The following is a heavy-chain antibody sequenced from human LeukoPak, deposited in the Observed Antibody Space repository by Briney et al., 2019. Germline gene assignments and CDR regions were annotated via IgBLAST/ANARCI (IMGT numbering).Heavy chain of an antibody. V-gene: IGHV4-59*08. CDR2: VYHSGSS. CDR1: GVSIISNY. D-gene: IGHD3-22*01. J-gene: IGHJ4*02. CDR3: ARLWYDSSGYYGGFDN. Sequence: PSETLSLTCTVSGVSIISNYWSWIRQPPGKGLEWIGYVYHSGSSRYNPSLKSRVTVSVDTSKKQFSLRLTSVTAADTAVYYCARLWYDSSGYYGGFDNWGQGTLVTVSS.